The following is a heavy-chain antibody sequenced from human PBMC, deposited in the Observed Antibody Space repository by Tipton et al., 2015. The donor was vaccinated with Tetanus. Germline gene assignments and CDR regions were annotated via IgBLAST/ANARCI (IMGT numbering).Heavy chain of an antibody. CDR2: IYYRGST. V-gene: IGHV4-39*01. J-gene: IGHJ4*02. Sequence: LRLSCTVSGGSISTTSYYWGWIRQPPGKGLEWIGNIYYRGSTYYNSSLKSRVTISVDTSNNQFSLQLSFVTAADTALYYCARNFDSSGYFDYWGPGTLVTVSS. CDR1: GGSISTTSYY. D-gene: IGHD3-22*01. CDR3: ARNFDSSGYFDY.